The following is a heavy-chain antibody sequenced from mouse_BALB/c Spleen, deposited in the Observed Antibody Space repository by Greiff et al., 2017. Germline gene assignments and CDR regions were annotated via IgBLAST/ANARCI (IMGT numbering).Heavy chain of an antibody. CDR3: ARGITTGFAY. Sequence: QVQLKESGPELVKPGASVRISCKASGYTFTSYYIHWVKQRPGQGLEWIGWIYPGNVNTKYNEKFKGKATLTADTSSSTAYMQLSSLTSEDAAVYCCARGITTGFAYWGQGTLVTVSA. CDR2: IYPGNVNT. D-gene: IGHD2-4*01. V-gene: IGHV1S56*01. J-gene: IGHJ3*01. CDR1: GYTFTSYY.